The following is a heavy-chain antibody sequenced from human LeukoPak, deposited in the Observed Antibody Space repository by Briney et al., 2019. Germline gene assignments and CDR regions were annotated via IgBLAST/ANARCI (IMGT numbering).Heavy chain of an antibody. V-gene: IGHV4-39*01. CDR1: GGSISSSSYY. D-gene: IGHD6-19*01. CDR3: ARHGSGWYHFDY. J-gene: IGHJ4*02. Sequence: PSETLSLTCTVSGGSISSSSYYWGWIRQPPGKGLEWIGSIYYSGSTYYNPSLKSRVTISVDTSKNQFSLKLSSVTAADTAVYYCARHGSGWYHFDYWGQGTLATVSS. CDR2: IYYSGST.